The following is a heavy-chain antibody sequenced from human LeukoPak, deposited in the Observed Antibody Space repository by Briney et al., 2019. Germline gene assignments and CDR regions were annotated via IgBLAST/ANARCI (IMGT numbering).Heavy chain of an antibody. J-gene: IGHJ4*02. D-gene: IGHD6-6*01. Sequence: PGGSLRLSCAASGFTFSSYWMSWVRQAPGKGLEWVANIKQDGSEKYYVDSVKGRFTISRDNAKNSLYLQMNSLRAEDTAVYYCARADIEYSSSSADYWGQGTLVTVSS. CDR2: IKQDGSEK. V-gene: IGHV3-7*03. CDR3: ARADIEYSSSSADY. CDR1: GFTFSSYW.